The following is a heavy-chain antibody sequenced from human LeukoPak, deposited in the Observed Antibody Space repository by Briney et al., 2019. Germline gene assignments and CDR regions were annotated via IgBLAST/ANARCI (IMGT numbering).Heavy chain of an antibody. CDR2: MNPNTGRT. CDR3: ARLSQTPDYYTLGGYYYLGY. D-gene: IGHD3-10*01. J-gene: IGHJ4*02. CDR1: RYTFTSYD. Sequence: ASVKVSCKASRYTFTSYDINWVREAAGHGLEWMGWMNPNTGRTGYAQKFQGRITMTRDTSINTAYMELTNLRSEDTAIYYCARLSQTPDYYTLGGYYYLGYRGQGTPVTVSS. V-gene: IGHV1-8*01.